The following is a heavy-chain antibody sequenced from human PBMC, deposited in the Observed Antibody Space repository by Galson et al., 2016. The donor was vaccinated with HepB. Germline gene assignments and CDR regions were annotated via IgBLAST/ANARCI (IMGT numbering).Heavy chain of an antibody. CDR2: INGKGPTT. Sequence: SLRLSCAASGFTFSSYAMSWVRQAPGKRLEWVSSINGKGPTTYYADSVKGRFTISRDNSKNTLYLQMNSLRAEDTAVYYCAKGALCSGGSGSTRHFDYWGQGTLVTVSS. V-gene: IGHV3-23*01. D-gene: IGHD2-15*01. CDR1: GFTFSSYA. CDR3: AKGALCSGGSGSTRHFDY. J-gene: IGHJ4*02.